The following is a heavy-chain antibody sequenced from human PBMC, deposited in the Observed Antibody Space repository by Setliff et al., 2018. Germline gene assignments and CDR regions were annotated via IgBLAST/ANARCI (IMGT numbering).Heavy chain of an antibody. D-gene: IGHD3-3*01. CDR1: GGSISSSSYY. CDR2: IYYSGST. J-gene: IGHJ6*02. CDR3: ARDTEGRYNFWSGYYEDYYYYGMDV. V-gene: IGHV4-39*07. Sequence: PSETLSLTCTVSGGSISSSSYYWGWIRQPPGKGLEWIGSIYYSGSTYYNPSLKSRVTISVDTSKNQFSLKLSFVTAADTAVYYCARDTEGRYNFWSGYYEDYYYYGMDVWGQGTTVTVSS.